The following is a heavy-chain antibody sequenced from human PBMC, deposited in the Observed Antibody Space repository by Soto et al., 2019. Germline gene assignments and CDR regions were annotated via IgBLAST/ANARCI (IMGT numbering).Heavy chain of an antibody. CDR2: IRSKAYGGTT. CDR1: GFTFGDYA. CDR3: TRDGYNNGYDY. Sequence: PGGSLRLSCTASGFTFGDYAMSWVRQAPGKGLEWVSFIRSKAYGGTTEYAAPVKGRFTISRDDSKSIAYLQMNSLKTEDTAVYYCTRDGYNNGYDYWGQGTLVTVSS. V-gene: IGHV3-49*04. J-gene: IGHJ4*02. D-gene: IGHD5-12*01.